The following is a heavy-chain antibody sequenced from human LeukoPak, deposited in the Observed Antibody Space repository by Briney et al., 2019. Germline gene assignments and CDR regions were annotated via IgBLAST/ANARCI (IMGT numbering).Heavy chain of an antibody. V-gene: IGHV3-74*01. J-gene: IGHJ4*02. Sequence: PGGSLRLSCAASGFTFRNHWMHWVRQAPGKGLVWVARINNDGSDTSHADSVKGRFTISRDNSKNTLYLQMNSLRAEDTAVYYCAKDGQYYFDYWGQGTLVTVSS. CDR2: INNDGSDT. CDR1: GFTFRNHW. CDR3: AKDGQYYFDY.